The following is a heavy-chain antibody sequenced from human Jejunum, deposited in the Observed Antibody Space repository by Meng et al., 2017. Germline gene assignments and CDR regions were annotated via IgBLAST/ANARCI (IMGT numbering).Heavy chain of an antibody. CDR3: ARVKYSGYDPFDS. V-gene: IGHV1-3*04. CDR2: INTVNANT. Sequence: VQVVQSGAEVKRPGASVTVSCKTSGFAFSRYVIHWVRQAPGQRLEWMGWINTVNANTRYSEKFQGRVTITRDTSASTAYMELSSLTSEDTAVYYCARVKYSGYDPFDSWGQGTLVTVSS. CDR1: GFAFSRYV. J-gene: IGHJ4*02. D-gene: IGHD5-12*01.